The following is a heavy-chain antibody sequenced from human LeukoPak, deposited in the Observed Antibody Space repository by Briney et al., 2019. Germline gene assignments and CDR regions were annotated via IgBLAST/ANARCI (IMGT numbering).Heavy chain of an antibody. D-gene: IGHD6-19*01. CDR1: GYSISSGYY. J-gene: IGHJ3*02. CDR2: IYHSGST. V-gene: IGHV4-38-2*01. CDR3: ARPSRSGSRDAFDI. Sequence: SETLSLTCAVSGYSISSGYYWGWIRQPPGKGLEWIGSIYHSGSTYYNPSLKSRVTISVDTSKNQFSLKLTSVTAADTAVYYCARPSRSGSRDAFDIWDQGTMVTVSS.